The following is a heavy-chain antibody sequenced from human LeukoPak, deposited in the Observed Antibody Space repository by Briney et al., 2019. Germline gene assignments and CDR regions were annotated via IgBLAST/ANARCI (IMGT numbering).Heavy chain of an antibody. CDR3: ARGGLAASFDY. J-gene: IGHJ4*02. Sequence: PGGSLRLSCAASGFTFSSYSMNWVRQAPGKGLVWVTYIHSDGSSTNYADSVKGRFTISRDNAKNTVYLQMNSLRAEDTAVYYCARGGLAASFDYWGQGTLVTVSS. CDR1: GFTFSSYS. V-gene: IGHV3-74*01. CDR2: IHSDGSST. D-gene: IGHD1-26*01.